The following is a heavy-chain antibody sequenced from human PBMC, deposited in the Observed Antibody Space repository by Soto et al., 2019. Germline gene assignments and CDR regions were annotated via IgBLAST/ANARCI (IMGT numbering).Heavy chain of an antibody. CDR3: AREHRDNWNYGGWFDP. V-gene: IGHV1-69*01. CDR1: GGTFSSYA. J-gene: IGHJ5*02. Sequence: QVQLVQSGAEVKKPGSSVKVSCKASGGTFSSYAISWVRQAPGQGLEWMGGIIPIFGTANYAQKFQGRVTITADESTSTADMELSSLRSEDTAVYYCAREHRDNWNYGGWFDPWGQGILVTVSS. D-gene: IGHD1-7*01. CDR2: IIPIFGTA.